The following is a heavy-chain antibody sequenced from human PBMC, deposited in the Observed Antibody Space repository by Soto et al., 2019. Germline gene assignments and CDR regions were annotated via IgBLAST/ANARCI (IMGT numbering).Heavy chain of an antibody. V-gene: IGHV3-30*18. J-gene: IGHJ4*02. D-gene: IGHD3-22*01. Sequence: QVQLVESGGGVVQPGRSLRLSCAASGFTFSSYGMHWVRQDPGKGLEWVAVISYDGSNKYYADSVKGRFTISRDNSKNTLYLQMNSLRAEDTAVYYCAKDNRAYYYDSSGFDYWGQGTLVTVSS. CDR3: AKDNRAYYYDSSGFDY. CDR1: GFTFSSYG. CDR2: ISYDGSNK.